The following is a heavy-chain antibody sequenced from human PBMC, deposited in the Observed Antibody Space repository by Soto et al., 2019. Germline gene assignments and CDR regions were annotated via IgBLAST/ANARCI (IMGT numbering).Heavy chain of an antibody. CDR1: GFTFTSSA. CDR3: AATELELIHGYYYYYMDV. Sequence: ASVKVSCKASGFTFTSSAMQWVRQARGQRLEWIGWIVVGSGNTNYAQKFQERVTITRDMSTSTAYMELSSLRSEDTAVYYCAATELELIHGYYYYYMDVWGKGTTVTVSS. CDR2: IVVGSGNT. J-gene: IGHJ6*03. V-gene: IGHV1-58*02. D-gene: IGHD1-7*01.